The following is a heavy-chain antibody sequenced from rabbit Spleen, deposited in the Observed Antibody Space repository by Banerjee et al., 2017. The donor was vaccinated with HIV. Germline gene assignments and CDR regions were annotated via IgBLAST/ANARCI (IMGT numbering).Heavy chain of an antibody. CDR3: ARWFGGCN. D-gene: IGHD5-1*01. Sequence: LEESGGGLVQPEGSLTLTCTASGFDFRNIDWMNWVRQAPGKGLEWIGTINSGNGDSSYASWAKGRFTISKASSTTVTLQMTSLTAADTATYFCARWFGGCNWGQGTLVTVS. CDR1: GFDFRNIDW. CDR2: INSGNGDSS. V-gene: IGHV1S45*01. J-gene: IGHJ2*01.